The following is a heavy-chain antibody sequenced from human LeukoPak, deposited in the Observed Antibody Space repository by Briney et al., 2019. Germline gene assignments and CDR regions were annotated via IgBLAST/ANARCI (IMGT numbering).Heavy chain of an antibody. CDR1: GFTLTTYR. CDR3: ARDWWGCDFLTSYSWFDP. J-gene: IGHJ5*02. Sequence: ASVKVSCRASGFTLTTYRMHWVRQAPGQGLEWMGWINTKTGDPTYAQDFAGRFVFSLDTSVNTAYLHISTLKAEDTAVYYCARDWWGCDFLTSYSWFDPWGQGTLVTVSS. V-gene: IGHV7-4-1*02. D-gene: IGHD3-9*01. CDR2: INTKTGDP.